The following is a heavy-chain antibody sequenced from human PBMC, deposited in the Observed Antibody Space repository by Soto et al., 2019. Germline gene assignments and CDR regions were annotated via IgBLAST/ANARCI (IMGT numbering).Heavy chain of an antibody. D-gene: IGHD1-26*01. J-gene: IGHJ4*02. CDR3: AKCGIVGATNYFDY. CDR2: INWNGRTR. V-gene: IGHV3-20*04. CDR1: GFNFEDYG. Sequence: GGSLRLSCAASGFNFEDYGMSWVRQLPGKGLQWVAGINWNGRTRDYGDSVKGRFTISRDNSKNTLYLQMNSLRAEDTAVYYCAKCGIVGATNYFDYWGQGTLVNVSS.